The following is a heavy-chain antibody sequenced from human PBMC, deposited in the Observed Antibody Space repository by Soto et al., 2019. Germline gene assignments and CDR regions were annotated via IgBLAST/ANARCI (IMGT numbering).Heavy chain of an antibody. CDR1: GYSFTTYG. Sequence: QVQLVQSGGEVKKPGASVKVSCKTSGYSFTTYGISWVRQAPGQGLEWMGWISGYNGNTHYAQKFQGRVSMTTDTSXRTAYMELRSLRSDDTAVYYCAREGPAPYYYYGMDVWGQGTTVTVSS. CDR3: AREGPAPYYYYGMDV. CDR2: ISGYNGNT. V-gene: IGHV1-18*01. J-gene: IGHJ6*02.